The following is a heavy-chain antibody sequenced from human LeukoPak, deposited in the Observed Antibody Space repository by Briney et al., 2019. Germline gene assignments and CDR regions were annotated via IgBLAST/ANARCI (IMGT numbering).Heavy chain of an antibody. Sequence: SETLSLTCTVSGGSISGYYWSWIRQPPGKGLQFIGYIHYTGSTNYNPSLESQVTLSVDTSKNQFSLKLRSVIAADTAVYYCARLSKDTVVLPAAMAHYFDYWGQGTLVTVSS. CDR1: GGSISGYY. D-gene: IGHD2-2*01. CDR3: ARLSKDTVVLPAAMAHYFDY. V-gene: IGHV4-59*08. J-gene: IGHJ4*02. CDR2: IHYTGST.